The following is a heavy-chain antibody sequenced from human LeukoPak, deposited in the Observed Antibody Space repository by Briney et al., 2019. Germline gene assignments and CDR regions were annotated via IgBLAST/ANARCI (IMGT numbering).Heavy chain of an antibody. CDR1: GGSFSGYY. CDR2: INHSGST. V-gene: IGHV4-34*01. CDR3: ATVCVVPAANYFDY. J-gene: IGHJ4*02. D-gene: IGHD2-2*01. Sequence: SETLSLTCAVYGGSFSGYYWSWIRQPPGKGLEWIGEINHSGSTNYNPSLKSRVTISVDTSKNQFSLKLSSVTAADTAVYYCATVCVVPAANYFDYWGQGTLVTVCS.